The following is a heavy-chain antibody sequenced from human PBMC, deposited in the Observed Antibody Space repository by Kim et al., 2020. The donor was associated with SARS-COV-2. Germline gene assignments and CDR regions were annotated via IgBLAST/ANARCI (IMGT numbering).Heavy chain of an antibody. V-gene: IGHV4-34*01. J-gene: IGHJ4*02. CDR2: ISLNEST. CDR3: ARWGYYDSSGFHDY. Sequence: ADISLNESTNYNPSLKSRVTISVDTSKNQFSLKLSSVTAADTAVYYCARWGYYDSSGFHDYWGQGT. D-gene: IGHD3-22*01.